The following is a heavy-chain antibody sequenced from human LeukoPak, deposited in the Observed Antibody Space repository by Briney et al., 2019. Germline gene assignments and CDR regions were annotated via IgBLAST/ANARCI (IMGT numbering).Heavy chain of an antibody. D-gene: IGHD1-26*01. J-gene: IGHJ4*02. CDR1: GFTFSSYA. CDR2: ISYDGSNK. Sequence: GSLRLSCAASGFTFSSYAMHWVRQAPGKGMEWVAVISYDGSNKYSADSVKGRFTISRDNSKNTLYLQMNSLRAEDTAVYYCAREANIVGATSYFDYWGPGTLVTVSS. CDR3: AREANIVGATSYFDY. V-gene: IGHV3-30-3*01.